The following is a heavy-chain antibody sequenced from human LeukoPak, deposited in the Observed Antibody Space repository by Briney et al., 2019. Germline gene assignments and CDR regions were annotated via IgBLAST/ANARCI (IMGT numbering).Heavy chain of an antibody. J-gene: IGHJ4*02. V-gene: IGHV4-59*08. Sequence: SETLSLTCTVSGGSISSYYWSWIRQPPGKGLEWIGYIYYSGSTNYNPSLKSRVTISVDTSKNQFSLKLSSVTAADTAVYYCARRLTHSSGYHDYWGQGTLVTVSS. CDR2: IYYSGST. D-gene: IGHD6-19*01. CDR1: GGSISSYY. CDR3: ARRLTHSSGYHDY.